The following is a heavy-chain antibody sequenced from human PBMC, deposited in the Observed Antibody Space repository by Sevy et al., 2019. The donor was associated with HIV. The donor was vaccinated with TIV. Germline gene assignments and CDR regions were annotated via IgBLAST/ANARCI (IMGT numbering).Heavy chain of an antibody. J-gene: IGHJ4*02. Sequence: GGSLRLSCAASGFTFDDYTMNGVRQAPGKGLEWVSLITWDGGSTYYADSVKGRFTISRDNSKNSLYLQMNSLRTEDTALYYCAKDISGEGYLGSGYFDYWGQGTLVTVSS. D-gene: IGHD2-15*01. CDR1: GFTFDDYT. CDR3: AKDISGEGYLGSGYFDY. V-gene: IGHV3-43*01. CDR2: ITWDGGST.